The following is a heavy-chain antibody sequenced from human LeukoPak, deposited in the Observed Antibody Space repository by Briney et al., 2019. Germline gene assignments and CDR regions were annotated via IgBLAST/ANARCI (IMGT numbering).Heavy chain of an antibody. CDR1: GFTFSDYW. V-gene: IGHV3-7*01. Sequence: GGSLRLSCAASGFTFSDYWMSWVRQAPGKGLEWVANIKQDGNEKYYVDTVKGPFTISRDNAKNSLYLQMNSLRAEDTAVYYCATLSGSFSHWGQGTLVTVSS. CDR3: ATLSGSFSH. J-gene: IGHJ4*02. D-gene: IGHD3-10*01. CDR2: IKQDGNEK.